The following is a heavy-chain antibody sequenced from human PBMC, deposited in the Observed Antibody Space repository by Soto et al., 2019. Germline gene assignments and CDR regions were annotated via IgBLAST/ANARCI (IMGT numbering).Heavy chain of an antibody. D-gene: IGHD6-13*01. CDR2: INHSGST. CDR3: ASSIAPAGGMDV. CDR1: GGSFSGYY. Sequence: PSETLSLTCAVYGGSFSGYYWSWIRQPPGKGLEWIGEINHSGSTNYNPPFKSRVTISVDTSKNQVSLKLSSVNAADTAVYYCASSIAPAGGMDVWGQGTTVTVSS. J-gene: IGHJ6*02. V-gene: IGHV4-34*01.